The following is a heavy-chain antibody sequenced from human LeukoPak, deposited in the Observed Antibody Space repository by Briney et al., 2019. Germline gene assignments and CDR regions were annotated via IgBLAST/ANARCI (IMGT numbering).Heavy chain of an antibody. CDR2: IIPNTGGT. CDR3: ARVGVVPAATDGPFDP. J-gene: IGHJ5*02. V-gene: IGHV1-2*04. CDR1: GYTITDYY. D-gene: IGHD2-2*01. Sequence: ASVKVSCKASGYTITDYYLHWVRQAPGQGLEWMGWIIPNTGGTNYAQKFQDWVTMSSDTSTSTAYMELRSLRSDDTAVYYCARVGVVPAATDGPFDPWGQGTLVTVSS.